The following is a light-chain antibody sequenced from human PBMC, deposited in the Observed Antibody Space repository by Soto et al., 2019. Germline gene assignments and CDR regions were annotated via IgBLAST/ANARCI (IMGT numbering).Light chain of an antibody. CDR2: EAT. V-gene: IGLV2-14*01. CDR1: SSDIGRYNF. J-gene: IGLJ1*01. Sequence: QSALAQPASMSGSPGQSITISCTGTSSDIGRYNFVSWYQHHPGKAPKLIIYEATKRPSGVSYRFSGSKSGNTASLTISGLQAEDEADYYCTSYTITSPYVFGTGTRSTS. CDR3: TSYTITSPYV.